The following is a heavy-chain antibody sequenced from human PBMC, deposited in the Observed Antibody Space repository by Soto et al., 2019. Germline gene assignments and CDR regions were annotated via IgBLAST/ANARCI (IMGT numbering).Heavy chain of an antibody. V-gene: IGHV3-23*01. CDR3: AKVGSGSYLTHFDY. J-gene: IGHJ4*02. Sequence: GGSLRLSCAASGFTFNSYAMSWVRQAPGKGLEWVSAISGSGGSTYYADSVKGRFTISRDNSKNTLYLQMNSLRAEDTAVYYCAKVGSGSYLTHFDYWGQGTLVTLSS. CDR1: GFTFNSYA. D-gene: IGHD1-26*01. CDR2: ISGSGGST.